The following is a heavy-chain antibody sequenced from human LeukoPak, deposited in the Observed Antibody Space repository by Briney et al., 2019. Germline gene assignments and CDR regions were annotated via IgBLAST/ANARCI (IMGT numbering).Heavy chain of an antibody. V-gene: IGHV3-23*01. Sequence: GGSLRLSCAASGFTFDDYAMHWVRQAPGKGLEWVSAITDSGGTIYYADSVKGRFTISRDNSKNTLYLQMNSLRAEDTAVYYCARDEDIVVVVAANPDYWGQGTLVTVSS. J-gene: IGHJ4*02. D-gene: IGHD2-15*01. CDR2: ITDSGGTI. CDR1: GFTFDDYA. CDR3: ARDEDIVVVVAANPDY.